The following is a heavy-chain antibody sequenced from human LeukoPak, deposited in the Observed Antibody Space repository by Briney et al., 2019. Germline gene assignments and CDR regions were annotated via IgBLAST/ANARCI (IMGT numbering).Heavy chain of an antibody. J-gene: IGHJ4*02. CDR2: INPNSGGT. Sequence: ASVKVSCKASGYTFTCYYIHWVRQAPGQGLEGMGWINPNSGGTKYAQKFQGRVTITRDTSISTAYMELSSLTSDDTALYSCATDGAVAGTAYPEYWGQGTLVTVSS. D-gene: IGHD6-19*01. CDR3: ATDGAVAGTAYPEY. V-gene: IGHV1-2*02. CDR1: GYTFTCYY.